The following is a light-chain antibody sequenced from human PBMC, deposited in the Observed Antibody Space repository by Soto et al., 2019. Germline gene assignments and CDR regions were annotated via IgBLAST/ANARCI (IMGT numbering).Light chain of an antibody. Sequence: EVVMTQSPATLSVSPGERATLSCRASQSVGSNLAWYQQKPGQTPRLLIYGASTRATGIPARFSASGSGTEFTLTISSLQSEDFAVYYCQQYNDWRTFGQGTKVEVK. J-gene: IGKJ1*01. CDR2: GAS. V-gene: IGKV3-15*01. CDR3: QQYNDWRT. CDR1: QSVGSN.